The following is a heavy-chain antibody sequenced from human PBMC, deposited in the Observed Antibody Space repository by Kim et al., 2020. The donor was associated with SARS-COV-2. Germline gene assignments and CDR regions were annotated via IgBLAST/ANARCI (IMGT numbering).Heavy chain of an antibody. D-gene: IGHD3-3*01. CDR2: IYYSGNT. J-gene: IGHJ4*02. CDR1: GGSISSGGYY. CDR3: ARASSITIFGVVLHFDY. Sequence: SETLSLTCTVSGGSISSGGYYWSWIRQHPGKGLEWIGYIYYSGNTYYNPSLKSRVTISVDTSKNQFSLKLSSVTAADTAVYYCARASSITIFGVVLHFDYWGQGTLVTVSS. V-gene: IGHV4-31*03.